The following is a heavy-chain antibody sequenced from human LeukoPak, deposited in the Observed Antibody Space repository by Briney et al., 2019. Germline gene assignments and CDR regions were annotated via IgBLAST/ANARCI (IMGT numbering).Heavy chain of an antibody. CDR3: ARDRVVVTAYYGMDV. CDR1: GFTFSSYG. V-gene: IGHV3-33*01. J-gene: IGHJ6*02. Sequence: GGSLRLSCAASGFTFSSYGMHWVRQAPGKGLEWVAVIWYDGSNKYYADSVKGRFTISRDNSKNTLYLQMNSLRAEDTAVYYCARDRVVVTAYYGMDVWGQGTTVTVSS. D-gene: IGHD2-21*02. CDR2: IWYDGSNK.